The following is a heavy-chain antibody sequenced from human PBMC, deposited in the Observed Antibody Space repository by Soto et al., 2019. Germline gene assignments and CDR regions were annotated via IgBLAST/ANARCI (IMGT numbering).Heavy chain of an antibody. CDR1: GFTFSSYG. CDR3: AKDRYDYVWGSYSPDY. Sequence: QVQLVESGGGVVQPGRSLRLSCAAYGFTFSSYGMHWVRQAPGKGLEWVAVISYDGSNNYYADSVKGRFTISRDNSKNTLYLQMNSLRAEDTAVYYCAKDRYDYVWGSYSPDYWGQGTLVTVSS. D-gene: IGHD3-16*01. CDR2: ISYDGSNN. V-gene: IGHV3-30*18. J-gene: IGHJ4*02.